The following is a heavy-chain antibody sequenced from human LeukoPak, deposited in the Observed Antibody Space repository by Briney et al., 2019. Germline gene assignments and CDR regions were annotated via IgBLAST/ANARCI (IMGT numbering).Heavy chain of an antibody. J-gene: IGHJ6*03. D-gene: IGHD3/OR15-3a*01. CDR2: IYQTGSA. V-gene: IGHV4-39*01. CDR1: GGSITGISYY. CDR3: ARGLDYLDV. Sequence: SETLSLTCTVSGGSITGISYYWNWLRQPPGKELEWIGRIYQTGSADYKPSLKSRVTLSVDTTNNQFSLRLSSVTAADTAVYYCARGLDYLDVWGKGVTVSVSS.